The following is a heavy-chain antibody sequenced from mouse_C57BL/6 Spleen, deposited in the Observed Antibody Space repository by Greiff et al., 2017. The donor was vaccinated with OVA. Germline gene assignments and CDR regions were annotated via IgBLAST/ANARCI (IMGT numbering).Heavy chain of an antibody. CDR2: IWSGGST. V-gene: IGHV2-2*01. CDR1: GFSLTSYG. Sequence: VMLVESGPGLVQPSQSLSITCTVSGFSLTSYGVHWVRQSPGKGLEWLGVIWSGGSTDYNAAFISRLSISKDNSKSQVFFKMNSLQADDTAIYYCARNDYDAYYYAMDYWGQGTSVTVSS. D-gene: IGHD2-4*01. CDR3: ARNDYDAYYYAMDY. J-gene: IGHJ4*01.